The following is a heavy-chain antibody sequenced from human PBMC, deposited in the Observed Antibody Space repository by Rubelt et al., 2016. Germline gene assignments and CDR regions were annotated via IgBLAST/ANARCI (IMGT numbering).Heavy chain of an antibody. V-gene: IGHV3-23*04. D-gene: IGHD6-13*01. CDR3: ATSTHSSNWYYDY. J-gene: IGHJ4*02. Sequence: VQLVESGGGVVQPGVSLRLSCAASGLTFGTHWMGWVRQAPGKGLEWVSIISGSGDSTFYAEFVKGRFTISRDNSENTVHLQMNSLRVEDTAVYYCATSTHSSNWYYDYWGQGTLVSVSS. CDR1: GLTFGTHW. CDR2: ISGSGDST.